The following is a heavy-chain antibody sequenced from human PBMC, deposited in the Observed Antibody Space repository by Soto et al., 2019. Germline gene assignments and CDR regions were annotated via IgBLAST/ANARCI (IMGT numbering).Heavy chain of an antibody. CDR1: GGSISGSSYY. J-gene: IGHJ4*02. Sequence: QLQLQESGPGLVKPSETLSLTCTVSGGSISGSSYYWGWIRQPPGKGLEWIGSIYYSGSTYYNPSLKSRVTISVDTSKNQFSLKLSSVTAADTAVYYCARHGGYIMIYYFDYWGQGTLVTVSS. D-gene: IGHD3-16*01. CDR3: ARHGGYIMIYYFDY. CDR2: IYYSGST. V-gene: IGHV4-39*01.